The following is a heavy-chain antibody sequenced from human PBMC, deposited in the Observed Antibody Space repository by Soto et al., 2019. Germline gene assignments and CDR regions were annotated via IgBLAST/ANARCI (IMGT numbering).Heavy chain of an antibody. D-gene: IGHD3-3*01. V-gene: IGHV3-23*01. J-gene: IGHJ3*02. CDR3: ARGPTIFGVGVDAFDI. Sequence: EVQLLESGGGLVQPGGSLRLSCAASGFTLSSYVLSWVRQAPGKGLEWVSGISGSGDFTFYADSVKGRFTISRDNSKNTLYLQMNSLRVEDTAVYYCARGPTIFGVGVDAFDIWGQGTMVTVSS. CDR2: ISGSGDFT. CDR1: GFTLSSYV.